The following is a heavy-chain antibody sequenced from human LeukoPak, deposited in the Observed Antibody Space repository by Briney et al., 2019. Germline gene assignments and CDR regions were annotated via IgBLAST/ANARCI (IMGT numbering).Heavy chain of an antibody. J-gene: IGHJ4*02. Sequence: PGGSLRLSCAASGFTFTSYAMSWVRQAPGKGPEWVSAISCSGGSTYYADSVKGRFTISRDNSKNTLYLQMNSLRAEDTAVYYCANAYDSSGYYLYYFDYWGQGTLVTVSS. CDR1: GFTFTSYA. CDR2: ISCSGGST. D-gene: IGHD3-22*01. V-gene: IGHV3-23*01. CDR3: ANAYDSSGYYLYYFDY.